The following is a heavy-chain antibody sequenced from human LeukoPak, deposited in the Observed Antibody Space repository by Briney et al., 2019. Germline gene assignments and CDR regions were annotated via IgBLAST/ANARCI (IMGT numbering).Heavy chain of an antibody. CDR2: MNPNRGNT. CDR1: GYTFTSYD. D-gene: IGHD5-18*01. CDR3: ARGEGSLGLWLQDY. J-gene: IGHJ4*02. Sequence: GASVKVSCKASGYTFTSYDINWVRQATGQRLEWMGWMNPNRGNTGYAQRFQSRVTLTRNTSISTAYMELSSLRSEDTAVYYCARGEGSLGLWLQDYWGQGTLVTVSS. V-gene: IGHV1-8*01.